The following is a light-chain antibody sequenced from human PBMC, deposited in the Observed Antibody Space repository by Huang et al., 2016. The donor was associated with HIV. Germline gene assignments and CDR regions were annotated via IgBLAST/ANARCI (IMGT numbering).Light chain of an antibody. CDR3: QQYDSPPRAT. V-gene: IGKV3-20*01. CDR1: QSVNSGY. Sequence: EIVLTQSPGTLSLSPGERATLSCRASQSVNSGYLAWYQQKPGQAPRLLIYGASNSATDIPDRFTGSGSGTDFTLTISRLEPEDFAVYYCQQYDSPPRATFGPGTKVDVK. CDR2: GAS. J-gene: IGKJ3*01.